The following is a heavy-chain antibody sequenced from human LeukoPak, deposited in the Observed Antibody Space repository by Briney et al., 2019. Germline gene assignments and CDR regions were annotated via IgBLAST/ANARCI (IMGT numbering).Heavy chain of an antibody. J-gene: IGHJ4*02. CDR2: ITPIFGTA. CDR3: ARGAYYDILTGYYSEYYFDY. V-gene: IGHV1-69*05. CDR1: GGTFSSYA. Sequence: ASVKVSCKASGGTFSSYAISWVRQAPGQGLEWMGGITPIFGTANYAQKFQGRVTITTDESTSTAYMELSSLRSEDTAVYYCARGAYYDILTGYYSEYYFDYWGQGTLVTVSS. D-gene: IGHD3-9*01.